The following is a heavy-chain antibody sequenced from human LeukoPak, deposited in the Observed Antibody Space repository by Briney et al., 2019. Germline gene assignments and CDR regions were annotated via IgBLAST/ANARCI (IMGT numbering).Heavy chain of an antibody. CDR1: GYTFSNYG. CDR3: ARARFSSRNRDGYLDS. V-gene: IGHV1-18*01. J-gene: IGHJ4*02. Sequence: ASVKVSCKASGYTFSNYGIHWVRQAPGHGLEWMGCISGINTNTNYAQKVQGRVTMTEDTSTATAYMELRSLRADDTAVYYCARARFSSRNRDGYLDSWGEGTLVTVSS. D-gene: IGHD6-13*01. CDR2: ISGINTNT.